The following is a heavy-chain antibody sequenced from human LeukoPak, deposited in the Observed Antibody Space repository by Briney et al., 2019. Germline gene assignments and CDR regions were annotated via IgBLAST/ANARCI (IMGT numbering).Heavy chain of an antibody. CDR3: ATDLGLTMIRGVIVH. CDR2: INSKGDGETT. J-gene: IGHJ4*02. V-gene: IGHV3-15*01. D-gene: IGHD3-10*01. CDR1: GFTFTNAW. Sequence: GGSLRLSCAASGFTFTNAWMTWVRQAPGKGLEWVGRINSKGDGETTDYAAPVKGSFTMSRDDSKATLYLQMNSLKAEDTAVYYCATDLGLTMIRGVIVHWGEGALVTVSS.